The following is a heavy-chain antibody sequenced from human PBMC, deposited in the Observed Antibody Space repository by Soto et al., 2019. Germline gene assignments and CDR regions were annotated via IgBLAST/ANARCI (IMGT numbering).Heavy chain of an antibody. J-gene: IGHJ3*02. CDR2: IYHSGSN. CDR3: ARDGNIAVAGNDAFDI. CDR1: GGSISSSNW. Sequence: QVQLQESGPGLVKPSGTLSLTCAVSGGSISSSNWWSWVRQPPGMGLVWIGEIYHSGSNNYKPSLKSRVTISADKSTNQFSLKLSSVTAADTAVYYCARDGNIAVAGNDAFDIWGQGTMVTVSS. V-gene: IGHV4-4*02. D-gene: IGHD6-19*01.